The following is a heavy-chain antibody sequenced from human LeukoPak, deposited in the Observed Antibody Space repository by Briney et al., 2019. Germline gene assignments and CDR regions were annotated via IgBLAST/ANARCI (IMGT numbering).Heavy chain of an antibody. J-gene: IGHJ4*02. V-gene: IGHV1-69*05. Sequence: SVKVSCKASGGTFSSYAISWVQQAPGQGLEWMGGIIPIFGTANYAQKFQGRVTITTDESTSTAYMELSSLRSEDTAVYYCASGLTIFGVANPLYYFDYWGQGTLVTVSS. CDR3: ASGLTIFGVANPLYYFDY. CDR1: GGTFSSYA. CDR2: IIPIFGTA. D-gene: IGHD3-3*01.